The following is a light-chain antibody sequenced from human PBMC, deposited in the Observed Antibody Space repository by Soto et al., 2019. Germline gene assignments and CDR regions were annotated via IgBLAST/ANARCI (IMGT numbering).Light chain of an antibody. Sequence: QSVLTQPPSASGTPGQRVTISCSGSSSNIGSNYVYWYQQLPGTAPKLLIYSNNQRPSGVPDRFSGSKSGTSASLAISGLRSEDEADYFCQSYDSSLSNYVFGTGTKVTVL. CDR3: QSYDSSLSNYV. J-gene: IGLJ1*01. CDR2: SNN. V-gene: IGLV1-47*02. CDR1: SSNIGSNY.